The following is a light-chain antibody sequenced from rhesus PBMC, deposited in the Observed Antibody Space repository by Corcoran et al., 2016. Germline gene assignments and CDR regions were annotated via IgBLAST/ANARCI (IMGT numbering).Light chain of an antibody. J-gene: IGKJ4*01. V-gene: IGKV3-42*03. CDR1: ESVSTN. CDR2: GAS. Sequence: EIVMTQSPATLSLSPGERATLSCRASESVSTNLAWYHQKPGQPPSLLLNGASTRATGNPDRFSGGGAGTAFTLTISSLAPEGFAVYYCQQFTDWPLTFGGGTKVEIK. CDR3: QQFTDWPLT.